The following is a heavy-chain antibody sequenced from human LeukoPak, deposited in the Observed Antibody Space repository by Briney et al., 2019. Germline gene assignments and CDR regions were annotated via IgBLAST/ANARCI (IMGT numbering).Heavy chain of an antibody. V-gene: IGHV1-8*03. CDR2: VNPKIGKT. CDR1: GYSFTRYD. D-gene: IGHD2-8*01. Sequence: ASVSVSCNPSGYSFTRYDINWGRQAPGQGLEWMGWVNPKIGKTGYKQKFQARVTITRDTSISAAYMELSSLTSDDTAVYFCARGLPLGYCTYGVCYPPKHLDFWGQGTLVTVSS. CDR3: ARGLPLGYCTYGVCYPPKHLDF. J-gene: IGHJ4*02.